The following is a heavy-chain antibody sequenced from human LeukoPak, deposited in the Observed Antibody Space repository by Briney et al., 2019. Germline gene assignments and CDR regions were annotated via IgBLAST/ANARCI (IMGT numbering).Heavy chain of an antibody. D-gene: IGHD3-22*01. CDR1: GGSISSYY. V-gene: IGHV4-59*01. Sequence: PSETLSLTCTVSGGSISSYYWSWIRQPPGKGREWIGYIYYSGSTNYDPSLKSRVTISVDTSKNQFSLKLSSVTAADTAVYYCARGVVVTFDYWGQGTLVTVSS. J-gene: IGHJ4*02. CDR2: IYYSGST. CDR3: ARGVVVTFDY.